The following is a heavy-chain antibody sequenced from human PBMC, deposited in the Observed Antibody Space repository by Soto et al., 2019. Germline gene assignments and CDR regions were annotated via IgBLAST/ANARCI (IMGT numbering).Heavy chain of an antibody. V-gene: IGHV2-26*01. J-gene: IGHJ5*02. Sequence: QVTLKESGPVLVKPTETLTLRCTVSGLSITDSEMGVSWIRQPPGQPLEWLAHIDSSGEKSYRTFLKSRLALSKDTSKRQIVLTMTTMDPADTATYYCARRHLAVAVIPWFDPWGQGIPVTVSS. CDR3: ARRHLAVAVIPWFDP. CDR1: GLSITDSEMG. D-gene: IGHD2-21*01. CDR2: IDSSGEK.